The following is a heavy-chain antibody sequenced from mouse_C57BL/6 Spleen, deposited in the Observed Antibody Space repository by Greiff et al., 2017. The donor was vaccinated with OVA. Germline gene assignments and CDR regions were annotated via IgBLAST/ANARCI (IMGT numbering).Heavy chain of an antibody. V-gene: IGHV1-61*01. Sequence: QVQLQQPGAELVRPGSSVKLSCKASGYTFTSYWMDWVKQRPGQGLEWIGNIYPSDSETHYNQKFKDKATLTVDKSSSTAYMQLSSLTSEDSAVXYCARSHYDYDGTLRAMDYWGQGTSVTVSS. CDR1: GYTFTSYW. CDR2: IYPSDSET. CDR3: ARSHYDYDGTLRAMDY. J-gene: IGHJ4*01. D-gene: IGHD2-4*01.